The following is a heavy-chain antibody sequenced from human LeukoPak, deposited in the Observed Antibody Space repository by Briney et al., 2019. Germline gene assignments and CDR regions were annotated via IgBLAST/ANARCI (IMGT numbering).Heavy chain of an antibody. CDR1: GGSISSSGYY. CDR2: IYYSGST. V-gene: IGHV4-39*01. CDR3: ARGVAVVAATHYYFDY. J-gene: IGHJ4*02. Sequence: TSETLSLTCTVSGGSISSSGYYWGWIRQPPGKGLEWLGSIYYSGSTYYNPSIKSRVTISVDTSKNQFSLKLSSVTAADTAVYYCARGVAVVAATHYYFDYWGQGSLVTVSS. D-gene: IGHD2-2*01.